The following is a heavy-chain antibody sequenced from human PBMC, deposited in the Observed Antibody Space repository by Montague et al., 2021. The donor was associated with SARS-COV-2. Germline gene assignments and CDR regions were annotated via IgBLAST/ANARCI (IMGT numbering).Heavy chain of an antibody. CDR1: GGSISSYY. V-gene: IGHV4-4*07. CDR3: ARVGRAGYDILTGYYYYGMDV. CDR2: IYTSGST. D-gene: IGHD3-9*01. J-gene: IGHJ6*02. Sequence: SETLSLTCTVSGGSISSYYWSWIRQPAGKGLEWIGRIYTSGSTNYNPSLKSRVTMSVGTSKNQFSLKLSSVTAADTAVYYCARVGRAGYDILTGYYYYGMDVWGQGTTVTVSS.